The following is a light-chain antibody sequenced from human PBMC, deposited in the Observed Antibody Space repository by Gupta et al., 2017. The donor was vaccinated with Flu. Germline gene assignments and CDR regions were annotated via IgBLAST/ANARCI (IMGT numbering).Light chain of an antibody. Sequence: QSAMTQPRSVSGSPGQSVTISCTGTSSDVGGYNYVSWHQKHPGKAPKVMIYDVSQRPSGVPDRFSGSTSGNTASLTISVLQAEDDAYYYCCSYASSYTWVFGGGTKRTVL. CDR1: SSDVGGYNY. V-gene: IGLV2-11*01. CDR2: DVS. CDR3: CSYASSYTWV. J-gene: IGLJ3*02.